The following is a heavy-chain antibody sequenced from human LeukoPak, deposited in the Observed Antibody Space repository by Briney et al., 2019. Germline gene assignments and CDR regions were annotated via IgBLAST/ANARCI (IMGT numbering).Heavy chain of an antibody. CDR3: AKDQSDNWNYGYYYGMDV. CDR2: ISGSGGST. Sequence: PGGSLRLSCAASGFTFSSYAMSWVRQAPGKGLEWVSAISGSGGSTYYADSVKGRFTISRDNSKNTLYLQMNSLRAEDTAVYYCAKDQSDNWNYGYYYGMDVWGQGTTVTVSS. CDR1: GFTFSSYA. D-gene: IGHD1-7*01. V-gene: IGHV3-23*01. J-gene: IGHJ6*02.